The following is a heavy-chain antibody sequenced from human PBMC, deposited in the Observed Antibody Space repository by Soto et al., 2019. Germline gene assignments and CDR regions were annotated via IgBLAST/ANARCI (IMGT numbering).Heavy chain of an antibody. Sequence: EVRLLESGGGLVQPGGSLRLSCAASGFTFSDYAMSWVRQAPGKGLEWVSTISGSGGSTYYADSVKGRFTISRDNSKNTLYLQMNSLRAEDTAVYYCAKAYTGYSYGYLGAFDIWGQGTMVTVSS. CDR2: ISGSGGST. V-gene: IGHV3-23*01. CDR3: AKAYTGYSYGYLGAFDI. J-gene: IGHJ3*02. CDR1: GFTFSDYA. D-gene: IGHD5-18*01.